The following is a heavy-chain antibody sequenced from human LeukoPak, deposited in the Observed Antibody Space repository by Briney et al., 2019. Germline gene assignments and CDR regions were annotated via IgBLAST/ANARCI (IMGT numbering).Heavy chain of an antibody. Sequence: SETLSLTCTVSGGSISSYYWSWIRQPPGKGLEWIGYIYYSGSTNYNPSLKSRVTISVDTSKNQFSLKLNSVTAADTAVYYCAGHAATVTPHFGPWGQGPLVTVSS. CDR2: IYYSGST. V-gene: IGHV4-59*08. J-gene: IGHJ5*02. CDR3: AGHAATVTPHFGP. D-gene: IGHD4-17*01. CDR1: GGSISSYY.